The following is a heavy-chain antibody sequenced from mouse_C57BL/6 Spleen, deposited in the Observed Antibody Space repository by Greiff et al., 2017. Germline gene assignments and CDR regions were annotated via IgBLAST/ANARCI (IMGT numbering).Heavy chain of an antibody. J-gene: IGHJ4*01. CDR2: IYPGDGDT. Sequence: VQLQQSGAELVKPGASVKISCKASGYAFSSYWMNWVKQRPGKGLEWIGQIYPGDGDTNYNGKFKGKATLTADKSSSTACMQLSSLTSEDSAVYFCARWQLGRGYAMDYWGQGTSVTVSS. CDR3: ARWQLGRGYAMDY. V-gene: IGHV1-80*01. CDR1: GYAFSSYW.